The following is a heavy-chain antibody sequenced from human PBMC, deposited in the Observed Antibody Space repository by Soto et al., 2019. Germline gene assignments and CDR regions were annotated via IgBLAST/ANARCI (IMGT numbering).Heavy chain of an antibody. V-gene: IGHV3-23*01. J-gene: IGHJ6*02. Sequence: GGSLRLSCAASGFTFSSYAMSWVHQAPGKGLEWVSAISGSGGSTYYADSVKGRFTISRDNSKNTLYLQMNSLRAEDTAVYYCANTAAGDYYYYYGMDVWGQGTTVTVSS. CDR3: ANTAAGDYYYYYGMDV. CDR1: GFTFSSYA. CDR2: ISGSGGST. D-gene: IGHD6-13*01.